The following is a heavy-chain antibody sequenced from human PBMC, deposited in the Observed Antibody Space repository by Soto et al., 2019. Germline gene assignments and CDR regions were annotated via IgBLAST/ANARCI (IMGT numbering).Heavy chain of an antibody. D-gene: IGHD3-10*01. Sequence: ASVKVSCKASVDTFTTYGISWVRQAPGQGLEWMGWISGYNGNTNYAQKLQGRVTMTADTSTSTAYMELRSLRSDDTAVYYCARIGSGTLYYYYMDVWGKGTTVTVSS. CDR3: ARIGSGTLYYYYMDV. V-gene: IGHV1-18*01. CDR2: ISGYNGNT. J-gene: IGHJ6*03. CDR1: VDTFTTYG.